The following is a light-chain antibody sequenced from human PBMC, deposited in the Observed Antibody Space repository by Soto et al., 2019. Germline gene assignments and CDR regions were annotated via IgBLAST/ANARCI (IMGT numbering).Light chain of an antibody. CDR2: VGTGEIVG. J-gene: IGLJ2*01. CDR1: SCYSNYA. Sequence: QPVLTQPPCASASLGGSVTLTCTLSSCYSNYAVDWYQQRPGKGPRFVMRVGTGEIVGSKGEGIPDRFSVLGSGLNRYMFMKNIQDDDESDFKCGADDASGRKFDVV. V-gene: IGLV9-49*03. CDR3: GADDASGRKFDVV.